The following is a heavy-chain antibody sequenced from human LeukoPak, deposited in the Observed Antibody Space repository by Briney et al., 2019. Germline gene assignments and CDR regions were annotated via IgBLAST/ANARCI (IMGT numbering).Heavy chain of an antibody. CDR1: GFTFSSYG. D-gene: IGHD2-21*02. J-gene: IGHJ4*02. Sequence: GGSLRLSCAASGFTFSSYGMHWVRQAPGKGLEWVAVISYDGSNKYYADSVKGRFTISRDNSKNTLYLQMNSLRADDTAVYYCARGYSSRAGTPDCCPLDYWGQGTLVTVSS. CDR2: ISYDGSNK. CDR3: ARGYSSRAGTPDCCPLDY. V-gene: IGHV3-30*03.